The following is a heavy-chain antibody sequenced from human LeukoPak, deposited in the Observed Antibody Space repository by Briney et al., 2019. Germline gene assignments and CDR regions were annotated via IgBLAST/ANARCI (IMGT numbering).Heavy chain of an antibody. V-gene: IGHV4-30-2*01. CDR1: GGSISSGGYY. CDR3: ASTEIVGLWSGELLRYFQH. D-gene: IGHD3-10*01. CDR2: IYHSGST. Sequence: SETLSLTCTVSGGSISSGGYYWSWIRQPPGKGLEWIGYIYHSGSTYYNPSLKSRITISIDTSKNQFSLKLSSVTAADTAVYYCASTEIVGLWSGELLRYFQHWGQGTLVTVSS. J-gene: IGHJ1*01.